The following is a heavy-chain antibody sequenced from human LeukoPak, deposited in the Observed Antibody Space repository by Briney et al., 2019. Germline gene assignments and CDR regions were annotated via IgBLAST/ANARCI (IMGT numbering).Heavy chain of an antibody. Sequence: PSETLSLTCTVSGGSISSSSYYWGWIRQPPGKGLEWIGSIYYSGSTYYNPSLKSRVTISVDTSKNQFSLKLSSVTAADTAVYYCARVGGWGSPGYYYYGMDVWGQGTTVTVSS. CDR3: ARVGGWGSPGYYYYGMDV. CDR1: GGSISSSSYY. CDR2: IYYSGST. J-gene: IGHJ6*02. V-gene: IGHV4-39*07. D-gene: IGHD4-23*01.